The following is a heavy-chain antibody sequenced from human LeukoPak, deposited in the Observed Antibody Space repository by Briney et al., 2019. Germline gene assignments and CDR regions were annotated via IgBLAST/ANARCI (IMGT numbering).Heavy chain of an antibody. Sequence: GGSLRLSCAASGFTFSSYEMNWVRQAPGKGLEWVSYISSSGSTIYCANSVKGRFTISRDNAKNSLYLQMNSLRAEDTAVYYCARDRGDYDILTGLDYWGQGTLVTVSS. V-gene: IGHV3-48*03. CDR3: ARDRGDYDILTGLDY. J-gene: IGHJ4*02. D-gene: IGHD3-9*01. CDR1: GFTFSSYE. CDR2: ISSSGSTI.